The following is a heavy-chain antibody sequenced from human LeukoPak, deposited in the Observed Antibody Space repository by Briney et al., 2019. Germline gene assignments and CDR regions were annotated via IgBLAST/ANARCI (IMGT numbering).Heavy chain of an antibody. J-gene: IGHJ4*02. CDR3: ARDITMVRGVSVT. V-gene: IGHV3-48*01. Sequence: GGSLRLSCAASGFTFSDYSMNWVRQAPGKGLEWISYIGIDSGNTNYADSVKGRFTISGDKAKDSLYLQMNSLRVEDTAVYYCARDITMVRGVSVTWGQGTLVTVSS. CDR1: GFTFSDYS. D-gene: IGHD3-10*01. CDR2: IGIDSGNT.